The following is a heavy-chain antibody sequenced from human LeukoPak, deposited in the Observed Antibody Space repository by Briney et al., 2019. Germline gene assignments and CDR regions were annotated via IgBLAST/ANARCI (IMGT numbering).Heavy chain of an antibody. V-gene: IGHV6-1*01. CDR2: TYYRSKWYN. D-gene: IGHD5-12*01. CDR1: GDSVSSNSAA. J-gene: IGHJ6*02. Sequence: SQTLSLTCAISGDSVSSNSAAWNWIRQSPSRGLEWLGRTYYRSKWYNDYAVSVKSRITINPGTSKNQFSLQLNSVTPEDTAVYYCARAGLNYSGYVYYYYGMDVWGQGTTVTVSS. CDR3: ARAGLNYSGYVYYYYGMDV.